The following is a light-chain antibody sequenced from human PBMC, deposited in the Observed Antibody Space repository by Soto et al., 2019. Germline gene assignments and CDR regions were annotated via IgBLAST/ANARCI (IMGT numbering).Light chain of an antibody. J-gene: IGKJ2*01. CDR1: QRISNSY. Sequence: EIVLTQSPGTLSLSPGERATLSCRASQRISNSYLACYQQKPGQAPRLLLYDASSRATGIPDRVSGSGSGTDFTLTISRLEPEDFAVYYCQQYARPPFAFGQGTKVGIK. CDR2: DAS. CDR3: QQYARPPFA. V-gene: IGKV3-20*01.